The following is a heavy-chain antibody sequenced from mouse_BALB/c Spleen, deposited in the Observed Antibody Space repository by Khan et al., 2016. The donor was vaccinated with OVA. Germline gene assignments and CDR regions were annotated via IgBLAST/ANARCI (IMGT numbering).Heavy chain of an antibody. CDR2: ISTGGHYT. Sequence: EVELVESGGDLVEPGGSLKLSCAASGFTFSTYGMSWVRQTPDKRLEWVATISTGGHYTYYPDSVRGRFTISRDNAKNTLYLQMTSLKSEDTAMFYCARLAYYYDGEGFAYWGQGTLVTVSA. CDR1: GFTFSTYG. J-gene: IGHJ3*01. CDR3: ARLAYYYDGEGFAY. V-gene: IGHV5-6*01. D-gene: IGHD1-1*01.